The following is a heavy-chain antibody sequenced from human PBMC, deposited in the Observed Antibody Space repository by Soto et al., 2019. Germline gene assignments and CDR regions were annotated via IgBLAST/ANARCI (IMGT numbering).Heavy chain of an antibody. CDR2: ISSSGSTA. D-gene: IGHD3-10*01. J-gene: IGHJ4*02. V-gene: IGHV3-48*03. Sequence: GGSLRLSCAASGFTFSRFELHWVRQAPGKGLAWISYISSSGSTAYYASSVEGRFTISRDNANNSVYLQMDSLRAEDTALYYCTRAAWFPYLSFYWGQGALVTVSS. CDR1: GFTFSRFE. CDR3: TRAAWFPYLSFY.